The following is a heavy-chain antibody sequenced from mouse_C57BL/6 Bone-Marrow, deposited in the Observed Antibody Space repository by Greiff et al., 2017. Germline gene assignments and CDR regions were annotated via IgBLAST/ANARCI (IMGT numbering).Heavy chain of an antibody. D-gene: IGHD2-5*01. CDR2: IHPNSGST. CDR1: AYTFTSYW. CDR3: ARFLSNCVFAY. Sequence: QVQLQQPGAELVKPGASVKLSCKASAYTFTSYWMHWVKQRPGQGLEWIGMIHPNSGSTNYNEKFKSKATLTVDKSSSTAYMQLSSLTSEDSAVYYCARFLSNCVFAYWGQGTLVTVSA. V-gene: IGHV1-64*01. J-gene: IGHJ3*01.